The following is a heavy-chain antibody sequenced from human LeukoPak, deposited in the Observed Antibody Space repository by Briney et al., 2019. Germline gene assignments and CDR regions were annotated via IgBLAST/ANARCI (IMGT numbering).Heavy chain of an antibody. CDR2: INHSGSI. V-gene: IGHV4-34*01. CDR3: ARGLGVVVAATNNWFDP. J-gene: IGHJ5*02. Sequence: SETLSLTCAVYGGSFSGYYWSWIRQPPGKGLEWIGEINHSGSINYNPSLKSRVTVSVDTSKNQFSLKLSSVTAADTAVYYCARGLGVVVAATNNWFDPWGQGTLVTVSS. D-gene: IGHD2-15*01. CDR1: GGSFSGYY.